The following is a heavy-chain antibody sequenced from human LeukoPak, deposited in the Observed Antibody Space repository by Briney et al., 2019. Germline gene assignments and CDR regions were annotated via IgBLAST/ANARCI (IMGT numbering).Heavy chain of an antibody. J-gene: IGHJ4*02. D-gene: IGHD3-10*01. Sequence: SETLSLTCAVYGGSFSRYYWSWIRQPPGKGLEWIGEINHSGSTNYNPSLKSRVTISVDTSKNQFSLKLSSVTAADTAVYYCAGYYGSGGAFDYWGQGTLVTVSS. CDR1: GGSFSRYY. CDR3: AGYYGSGGAFDY. CDR2: INHSGST. V-gene: IGHV4-34*01.